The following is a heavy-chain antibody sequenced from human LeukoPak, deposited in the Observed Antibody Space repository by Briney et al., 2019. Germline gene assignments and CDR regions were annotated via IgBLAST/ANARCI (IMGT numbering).Heavy chain of an antibody. CDR1: GGSISSYY. J-gene: IGHJ3*02. CDR2: IYTSGST. Sequence: ESSETLSLTCIVSGGSISSYYWSWIRQPAGKGLEWIGRIYTSGSTNYNPSLKSRVTMSVDTSKNQFSLKLSSVTAADTAVYYCASPDYYDSSGPTVGAFDIWGQGTMVTVSS. V-gene: IGHV4-4*07. D-gene: IGHD3-22*01. CDR3: ASPDYYDSSGPTVGAFDI.